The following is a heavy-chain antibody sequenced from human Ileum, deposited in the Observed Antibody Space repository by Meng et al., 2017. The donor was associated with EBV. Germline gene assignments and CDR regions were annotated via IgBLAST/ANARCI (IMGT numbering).Heavy chain of an antibody. V-gene: IGHV4-61*08. Sequence: GPGLVGPSETLALSCNVSSASGTSSGYYWSWLRQSPGKGLEWLGYVNYNGDSTYNPSLKSRVPIFIDTSKKQFYLNLTSATAADTAIYYCARDLRVGGAFDYWGQGTLVTVSS. CDR3: ARDLRVGGAFDY. CDR2: VNYNGDS. CDR1: SASGTSSGYY. J-gene: IGHJ4*02. D-gene: IGHD1-26*01.